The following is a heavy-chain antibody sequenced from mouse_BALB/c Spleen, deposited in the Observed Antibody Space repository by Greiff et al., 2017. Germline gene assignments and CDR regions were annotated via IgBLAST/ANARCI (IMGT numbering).Heavy chain of an antibody. CDR3: ARGIYDGYQKYFDY. CDR1: GFTFSSYA. J-gene: IGHJ2*01. CDR2: ISSGGST. V-gene: IGHV5-6-5*01. Sequence: EVKVVESGGGLVKPGGSLKLSCAASGFTFSSYAMSWVRQTPEKRLEWVASISSGGSTYYPDSVKGRFTISRDNARNILYLQMSSLRSEDTAMYYCARGIYDGYQKYFDYWGQGTTLTVSS. D-gene: IGHD2-3*01.